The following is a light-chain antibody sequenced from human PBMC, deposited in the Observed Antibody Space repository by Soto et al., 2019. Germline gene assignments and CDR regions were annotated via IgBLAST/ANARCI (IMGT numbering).Light chain of an antibody. V-gene: IGLV2-14*01. CDR1: SSDVGGYNY. CDR2: DVS. Sequence: QSALTQPASVSGSPGQSITISCTGTSSDVGGYNYVSWYQQHPGKAPKLMIYDVSNRPSGVSDRFSGSKSGNTASLTISGLQAEDEADYYCNSYSSRTTVIFGGWTQLTVL. J-gene: IGLJ2*01. CDR3: NSYSSRTTVI.